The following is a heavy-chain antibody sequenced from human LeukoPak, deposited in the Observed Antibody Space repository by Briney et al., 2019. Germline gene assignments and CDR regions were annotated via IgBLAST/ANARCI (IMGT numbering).Heavy chain of an antibody. V-gene: IGHV4-59*08. Sequence: PSETLSLTCTVSGGSISSYYWSWIRQPPGKGLEWIGYIYYSGSTNYSPSLKSRVTISVDTSKNQFSLKLSSVTAADTAVYYCAGNSGYDEGPYYFDYWGQGTLVTVSS. CDR3: AGNSGYDEGPYYFDY. J-gene: IGHJ4*02. D-gene: IGHD5-12*01. CDR1: GGSISSYY. CDR2: IYYSGST.